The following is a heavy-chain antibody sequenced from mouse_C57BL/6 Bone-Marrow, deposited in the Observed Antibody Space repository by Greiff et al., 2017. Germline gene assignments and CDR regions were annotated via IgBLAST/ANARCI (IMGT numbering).Heavy chain of an antibody. J-gene: IGHJ2*01. CDR2: INPYNGGT. CDR3: ARSMVRKGFDY. V-gene: IGHV1-19*01. CDR1: GYTFTDYY. Sequence: EVQLQQSGPVLVKPGASVKMSCKASGYTFTDYYMNWVKQSHGKSLEWIGVINPYNGGTSYNQKFKGKATLTVDQSSSTAYMELNSLTSDDSAVYYWARSMVRKGFDYWGQGTTLTVSS. D-gene: IGHD2-3*01.